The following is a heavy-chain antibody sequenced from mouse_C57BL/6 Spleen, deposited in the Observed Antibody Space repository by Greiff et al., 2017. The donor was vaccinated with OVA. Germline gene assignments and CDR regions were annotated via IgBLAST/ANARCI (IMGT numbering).Heavy chain of an antibody. CDR1: GFTFSDYG. CDR2: ISSGSSTI. J-gene: IGHJ3*01. V-gene: IGHV5-17*01. D-gene: IGHD2-4*01. Sequence: EVHLVESGGGLVKPGGSLKLSCAASGFTFSDYGMHWVRQAPEKGLEWVAYISSGSSTIYSADTVKGRFTISRDNAKNTLFLQMTSLRSEDTAMYYCARNYDYDQAWFAYWGQGTLVTVSA. CDR3: ARNYDYDQAWFAY.